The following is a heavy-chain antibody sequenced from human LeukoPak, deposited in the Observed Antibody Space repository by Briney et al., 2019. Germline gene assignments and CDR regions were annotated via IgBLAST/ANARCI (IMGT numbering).Heavy chain of an antibody. J-gene: IGHJ4*02. V-gene: IGHV1-2*02. CDR1: GYTFSGYY. CDR3: ARDLGSSPEEYFDY. CDR2: INPKSGGT. Sequence: ASVKVSCKASGYTFSGYYMHWVRQAPGQGLEWMGWINPKSGGTNEAQKFHDRVTMTRDTSIRTAYMEVSRLRSDDTAVYYCARDLGSSPEEYFDYWGQGTLVTVSS. D-gene: IGHD6-19*01.